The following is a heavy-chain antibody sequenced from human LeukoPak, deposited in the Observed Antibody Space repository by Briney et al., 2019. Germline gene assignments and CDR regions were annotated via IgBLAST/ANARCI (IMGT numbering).Heavy chain of an antibody. CDR3: ARAMDV. CDR2: IKRDGSEK. V-gene: IGHV3-7*03. CDR1: GFPFSDYA. J-gene: IGHJ6*02. Sequence: GGSLRLSCAASGFPFSDYAMTWVRQAPGKGLEWVANIKRDGSEKYYVDSVKGRFTTSRDNAKNSLYLQMNSLRAEDTAVYYCARAMDVWGQGTTVTVSS.